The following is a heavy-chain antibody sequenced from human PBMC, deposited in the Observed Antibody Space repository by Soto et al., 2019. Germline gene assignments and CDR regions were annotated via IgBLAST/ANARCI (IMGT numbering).Heavy chain of an antibody. CDR1: GFTFDDYA. Sequence: EVQLVESGGGLVQPGRSLRLSCAASGFTFDDYAMHWVRQAPGKGLEWVSGISWNSGSIGYADSVKGRFTISRDNAKNSLYLQMKSLRAEDTALYYCAKVFHDYESWDYYYYMDVWGKGTTVTVSS. D-gene: IGHD4-17*01. CDR3: AKVFHDYESWDYYYYMDV. CDR2: ISWNSGSI. V-gene: IGHV3-9*01. J-gene: IGHJ6*03.